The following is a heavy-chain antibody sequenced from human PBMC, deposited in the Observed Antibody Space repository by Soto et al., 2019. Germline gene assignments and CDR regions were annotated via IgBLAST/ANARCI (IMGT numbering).Heavy chain of an antibody. J-gene: IGHJ4*02. CDR3: ARVSTYYYGSGSFKYFDY. V-gene: IGHV3-21*01. D-gene: IGHD3-10*01. Sequence: LRLSCAASGFTFSSYSVNWVRQAPGKGLEWVSSISSSSSYIYYADSVKGRFTISRGNAKNSLYLQMNSLRAEDTAVYYCARVSTYYYGSGSFKYFDYWGQGTLVTVSS. CDR1: GFTFSSYS. CDR2: ISSSSSYI.